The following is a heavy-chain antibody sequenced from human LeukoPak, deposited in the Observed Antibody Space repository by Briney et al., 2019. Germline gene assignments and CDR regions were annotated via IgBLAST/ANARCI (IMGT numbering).Heavy chain of an antibody. Sequence: GGSLRLSCAVSGFTFSGFWMSWSRQAPGKGLEWVASINSDGSEGYYADVVKGRFTISRDNAKNSLYLQINSLRAEDTAVYYCARDMVITGWGQGTLVTVSS. D-gene: IGHD3-22*01. J-gene: IGHJ4*02. CDR1: GFTFSGFW. V-gene: IGHV3-7*03. CDR3: ARDMVITG. CDR2: INSDGSEG.